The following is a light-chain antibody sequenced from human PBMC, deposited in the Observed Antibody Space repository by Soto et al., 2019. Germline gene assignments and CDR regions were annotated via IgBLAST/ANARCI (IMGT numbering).Light chain of an antibody. CDR1: QSVSSSF. CDR3: QQYCSPPWT. J-gene: IGKJ1*01. CDR2: GAS. Sequence: EIVLTQSPGTLSLSPGERATLSCRASQSVSSSFLAWYQQKPGQAPRLLIYGASIRATGIPDRFSGSGSGTDFTLTISRVQPENFGVYYCQQYCSPPWTFGQGTKVEIK. V-gene: IGKV3-20*01.